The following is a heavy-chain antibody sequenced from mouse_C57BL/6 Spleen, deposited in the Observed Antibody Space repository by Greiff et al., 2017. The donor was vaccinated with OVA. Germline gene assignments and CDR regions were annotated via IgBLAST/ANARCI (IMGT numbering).Heavy chain of an antibody. Sequence: VQLQQPGAELVRPGSSVKLSCKASGYTFTSYWMDWVKQRPGQGLEWIGNIYPSDSETHYNQKFKDKATLTVDKSSSTAYMQLSSLTSEDSAVYYCARGGHWNDRAYWGQGTLVTVSA. CDR3: ARGGHWNDRAY. V-gene: IGHV1-61*01. J-gene: IGHJ3*01. CDR1: GYTFTSYW. CDR2: IYPSDSET. D-gene: IGHD2-12*01.